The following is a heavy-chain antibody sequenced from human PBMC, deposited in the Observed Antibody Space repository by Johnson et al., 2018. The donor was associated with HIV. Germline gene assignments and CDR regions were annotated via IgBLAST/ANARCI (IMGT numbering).Heavy chain of an antibody. D-gene: IGHD3-22*01. V-gene: IGHV3-7*03. J-gene: IGHJ3*02. Sequence: VQLVESGGGLIQPGGSLRLSCAASGFTVSSNYMSWVRQAPGKGLEWVANIKQDGSEKYYVDSLKGRFTISRDNDKSSLFLQMNSLRTEDTAVYYCARDAERSSDYPPDAFDIWGQGTMVTVSS. CDR2: IKQDGSEK. CDR3: ARDAERSSDYPPDAFDI. CDR1: GFTVSSNY.